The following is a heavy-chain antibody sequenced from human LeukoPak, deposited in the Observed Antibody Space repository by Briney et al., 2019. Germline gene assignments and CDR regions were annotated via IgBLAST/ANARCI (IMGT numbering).Heavy chain of an antibody. CDR1: GFTFSSYG. J-gene: IGHJ4*02. V-gene: IGHV3-30*19. CDR2: IWYDGSNK. D-gene: IGHD3-22*01. CDR3: ARDPYYYDSSGYYHGGYYFDY. Sequence: GGSLRLSCAASGFTFSSYGMHWVRQAPGKGLEWVAVIWYDGSNKYYADSVKGRFTISRDNSKNTLYLQMNSLRAEDTAVYYCARDPYYYDSSGYYHGGYYFDYWGQGTLVTVSS.